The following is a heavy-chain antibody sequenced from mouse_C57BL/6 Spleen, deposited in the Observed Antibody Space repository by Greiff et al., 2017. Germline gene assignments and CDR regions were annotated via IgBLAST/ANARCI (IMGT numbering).Heavy chain of an antibody. CDR3: ASLDYYGSSSFAY. CDR2: IDPSDSET. CDR1: GYTFTSYW. J-gene: IGHJ3*01. D-gene: IGHD1-1*01. Sequence: QVQLQQPGAELVRPGSSVKLSCKASGYTFTSYWMHWVKQRPIQGLEWIGNIDPSDSETHSNQKFKDKATLTVDKSSSTAYMQLSSLTSEDSAVYYCASLDYYGSSSFAYGGQGTLVTVSA. V-gene: IGHV1-52*01.